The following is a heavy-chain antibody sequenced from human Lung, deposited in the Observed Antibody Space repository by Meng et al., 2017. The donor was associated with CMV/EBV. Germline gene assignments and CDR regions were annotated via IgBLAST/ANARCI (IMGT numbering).Heavy chain of an antibody. J-gene: IGHJ4*02. Sequence: SCAASGFTFSNYAISWVRQAPGKGLEWVSTITGSGLSTYSADSVKGRFTISRDNSKNTLEQQMFNLRAADTAVYYCTNSPGVYCSFFDYWAKGTXVT. CDR2: ITGSGLST. D-gene: IGHD5/OR15-5a*01. CDR1: GFTFSNYA. V-gene: IGHV3-23*01. CDR3: TNSPGVYCSFFDY.